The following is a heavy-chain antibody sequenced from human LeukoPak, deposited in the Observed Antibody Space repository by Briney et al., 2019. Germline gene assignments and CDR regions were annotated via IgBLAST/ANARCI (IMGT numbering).Heavy chain of an antibody. CDR3: ASLIVVRPY. D-gene: IGHD2-21*01. CDR2: ISYDGSNK. Sequence: GGSLRLSCAASGFTFSYYGMQWVRQAPGKGLEWVAVISYDGSNKYYADSVKGRFTISRDNSKNTLYLQMNSLRTEDTAVHYCASLIVVRPYWGQGTLVTVSS. CDR1: GFTFSYYG. J-gene: IGHJ4*02. V-gene: IGHV3-30*19.